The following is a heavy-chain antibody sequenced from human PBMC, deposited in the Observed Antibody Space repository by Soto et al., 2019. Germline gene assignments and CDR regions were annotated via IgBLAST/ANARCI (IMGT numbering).Heavy chain of an antibody. D-gene: IGHD1-7*01. CDR2: IYRTGST. CDR1: GGFFTSNNW. Sequence: QVQLQESGPGLVKPSGTLSLTCAVSGGFFTSNNWWTWVRQPPGQGLDWIGEIYRTGSTNHNPSLKSRVTISLDKSENQFDLKVTSLTAADTAVYYCASRDPGTSVDYWGQGTLVTVSS. V-gene: IGHV4-4*02. J-gene: IGHJ4*02. CDR3: ASRDPGTSVDY.